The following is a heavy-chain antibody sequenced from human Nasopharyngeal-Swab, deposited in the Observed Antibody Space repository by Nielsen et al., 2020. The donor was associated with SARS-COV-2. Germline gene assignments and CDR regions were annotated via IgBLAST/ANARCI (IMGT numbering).Heavy chain of an antibody. CDR3: TRDSAAGFFYSYYMDV. Sequence: GESLKISCEVSGFIFGDYSMNWVRQGPGRGLEWVAHVSRTGAYTKYADSVRGRFTIARDGAKNSLYLEMSSLRAEDTAVYYCTRDSAAGFFYSYYMDVWGKGATVTVSS. D-gene: IGHD3-16*01. V-gene: IGHV3-11*06. J-gene: IGHJ6*03. CDR2: VSRTGAYT. CDR1: GFIFGDYS.